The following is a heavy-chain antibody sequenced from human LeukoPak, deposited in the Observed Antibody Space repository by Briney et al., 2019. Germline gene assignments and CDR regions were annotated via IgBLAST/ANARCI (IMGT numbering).Heavy chain of an antibody. CDR1: GGTFSNYA. V-gene: IGHV1-69*06. D-gene: IGHD1-26*01. CDR2: IIPIFGTA. J-gene: IGHJ4*02. CDR3: ARERRASGGYYLDY. Sequence: SVKVSCKASGGTFSNYAISWVRQAPGQGLEWMGGIIPIFGTANYAQKFRGRVTITADKSTRTAYMELSSLRSEDTAVYYCARERRASGGYYLDYWGQGTLVTVSS.